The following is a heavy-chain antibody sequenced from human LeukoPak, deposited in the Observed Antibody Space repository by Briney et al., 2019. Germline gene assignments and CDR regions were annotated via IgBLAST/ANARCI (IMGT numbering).Heavy chain of an antibody. CDR2: ISAYNGNT. CDR3: AREGSTVTTGAFDI. CDR1: GYTFTSYG. D-gene: IGHD4-17*01. J-gene: IGHJ3*02. Sequence: ASVKVSCKASGYTFTSYGISWVRQAPGQGPEWMGWISAYNGNTNYAQKLQGRVTMTTDTSTSTAYMELRSLRSDDTAVYYCAREGSTVTTGAFDIWGQGTMVTVSS. V-gene: IGHV1-18*01.